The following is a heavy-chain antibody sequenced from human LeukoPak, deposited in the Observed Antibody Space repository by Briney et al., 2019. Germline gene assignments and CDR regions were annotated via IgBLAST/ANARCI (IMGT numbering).Heavy chain of an antibody. CDR2: IGASGSST. V-gene: IGHV3-23*01. CDR1: GFSFSNYA. J-gene: IGHJ5*02. Sequence: GGSLGLSCAASGFSFSNYAMSWVRQAPGKGLEWVSAIGASGSSTYYIDSVKGRFTISRDNSKNTLYLQMNSLRAEDTAVYYCARSLSGYSQLGSWGQGTLVTVSS. CDR3: ARSLSGYSQLGS. D-gene: IGHD5-18*01.